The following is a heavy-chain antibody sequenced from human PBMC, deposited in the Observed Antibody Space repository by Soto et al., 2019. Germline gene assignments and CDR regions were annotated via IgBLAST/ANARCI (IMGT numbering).Heavy chain of an antibody. V-gene: IGHV1-69*13. CDR2: IIPIFGTA. J-gene: IGHJ4*02. CDR1: GCTFSSYA. D-gene: IGHD5-12*01. Sequence: ASVKVSCKASGCTFSSYAISWVRQAPGQGLEWMGGIIPIFGTANYAQKFQGRVTITADESTSTAYMELSSLRSEDTAVYYCARDRGYSGYETSDYWGQGTLVTVSS. CDR3: ARDRGYSGYETSDY.